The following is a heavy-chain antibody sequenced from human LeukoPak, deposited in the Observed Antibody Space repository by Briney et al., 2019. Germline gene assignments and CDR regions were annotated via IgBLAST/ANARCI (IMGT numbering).Heavy chain of an antibody. D-gene: IGHD2-15*01. CDR1: GGYINSHY. CDR2: IYTSGST. V-gene: IGHV4-4*07. J-gene: IGHJ4*02. Sequence: SETLSLTCTVSGGYINSHYWGWIRQPPGKVLEYIGRIYTSGSTNYNPSLKSRVTMSVDTSKNHFSLKLSSVTAADTALYYCAGSRYCSGGTCYATFDYWGQGTLVTVSS. CDR3: AGSRYCSGGTCYATFDY.